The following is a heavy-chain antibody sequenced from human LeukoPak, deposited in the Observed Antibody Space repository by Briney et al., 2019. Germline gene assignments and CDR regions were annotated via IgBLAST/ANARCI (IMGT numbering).Heavy chain of an antibody. D-gene: IGHD3-9*01. CDR1: GFTFPNYV. CDR3: ARDLQLRYFDWWWGDAFDI. V-gene: IGHV3-66*01. J-gene: IGHJ3*02. CDR2: IYSGGST. Sequence: GGSLRLSCAASGFTFPNYVMSWVRRAPGKGLEWVSGIYSGGSTYYADSVKGRFTISRDNSKNTLYLQMNSLRAEDTAVYYCARDLQLRYFDWWWGDAFDIWGQGTMVTVSS.